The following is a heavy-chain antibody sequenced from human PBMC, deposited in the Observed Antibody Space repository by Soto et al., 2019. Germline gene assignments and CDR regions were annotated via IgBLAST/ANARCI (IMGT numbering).Heavy chain of an antibody. CDR3: ARDFQRYCSGGSCYWFDP. CDR1: GYTFTGYY. Sequence: ASVKVSCKASGYTFTGYYMHWVRQAPGHGLEWMGWINPNSGGTNYAQKFQGRVTMTRDTPISTAYMELSRLRSDDTAVYYCARDFQRYCSGGSCYWFDPWGQGTLVTVSS. V-gene: IGHV1-2*02. D-gene: IGHD2-15*01. J-gene: IGHJ5*02. CDR2: INPNSGGT.